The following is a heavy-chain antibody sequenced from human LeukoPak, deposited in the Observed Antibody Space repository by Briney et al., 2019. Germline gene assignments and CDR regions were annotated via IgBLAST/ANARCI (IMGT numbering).Heavy chain of an antibody. J-gene: IGHJ4*02. CDR3: AREHSGWFRY. D-gene: IGHD6-19*01. Sequence: KASETLSLTCTVSGGSVSSGNYYWSWIRQPPGKGLEWIGYIYYSGSTNYNPSLKSRVTISVDTSKNQFSLKLSSVTAADTAVYYCAREHSGWFRYWGQGTLVTVSS. CDR2: IYYSGST. V-gene: IGHV4-61*01. CDR1: GGSVSSGNYY.